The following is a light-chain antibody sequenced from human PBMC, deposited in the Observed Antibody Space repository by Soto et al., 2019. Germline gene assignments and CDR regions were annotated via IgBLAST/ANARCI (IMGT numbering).Light chain of an antibody. CDR1: QSVGSSY. J-gene: IGKJ5*01. Sequence: EIVLTQSPGTLSLSPGERATLSCRASQSVGSSYLAWYQQKPGQAPRLLIYGASSRATGIPDRFSGSGSGTDFTLTVSRLEPEDFAVYYCQQRANWPPSTFGQGTRLEIK. V-gene: IGKV3D-20*02. CDR2: GAS. CDR3: QQRANWPPST.